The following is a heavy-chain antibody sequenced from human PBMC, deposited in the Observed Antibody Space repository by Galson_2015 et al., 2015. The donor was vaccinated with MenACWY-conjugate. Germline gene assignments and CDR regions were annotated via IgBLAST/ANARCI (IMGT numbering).Heavy chain of an antibody. CDR1: GYSFPTYW. V-gene: IGHV5-51*01. Sequence: QSGAEVKKPGASLTISCKASGYSFPTYWIVWVRQMPGKGLEWMGIIYHGDSDTRYSPSFHGQVTIPADKSNNTAHLQWSCLKASDTAMYYCARHKGLKGAFDIWGQGTMVTVSS. D-gene: IGHD2-8*01. J-gene: IGHJ3*02. CDR2: IYHGDSDT. CDR3: ARHKGLKGAFDI.